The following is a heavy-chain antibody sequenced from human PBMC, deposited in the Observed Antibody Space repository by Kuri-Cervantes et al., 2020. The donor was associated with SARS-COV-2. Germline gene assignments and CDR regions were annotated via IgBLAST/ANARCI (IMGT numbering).Heavy chain of an antibody. V-gene: IGHV4-39*01. Sequence: SETLSLTCTVSGGSISSSSYYWGWIRQPPGKGLEWIGSIYYSGSTYYNPSPKSRVTISVDPSKTQFSLKLSSVTAADTAVYYCARQSLSGARAHDWFDPWGQGTLVTVSS. CDR1: GGSISSSSYY. CDR2: IYYSGST. D-gene: IGHD1-26*01. J-gene: IGHJ5*02. CDR3: ARQSLSGARAHDWFDP.